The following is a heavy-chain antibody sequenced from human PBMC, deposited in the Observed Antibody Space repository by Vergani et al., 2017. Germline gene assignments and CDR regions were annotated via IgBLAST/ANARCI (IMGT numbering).Heavy chain of an antibody. CDR1: GFTFTDYG. J-gene: IGHJ3*02. V-gene: IGHV3-48*01. D-gene: IGHD2-15*01. CDR3: ATTPRSCYSPVVSSGPLCAFDI. CDR2: ISSSSSTI. Sequence: EVQLVESGGGLEQPGRSLRLSCRASGFTFTDYGISWVRQAPGKGLEWVSYISSSSSTIYYADSVKGRFTISRDNAKNSLYLQMNSLRAEDTAVYYCATTPRSCYSPVVSSGPLCAFDIWGQGTMVTVSS.